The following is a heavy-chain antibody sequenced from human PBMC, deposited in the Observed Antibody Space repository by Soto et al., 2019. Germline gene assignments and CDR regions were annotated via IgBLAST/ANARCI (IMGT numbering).Heavy chain of an antibody. D-gene: IGHD3-10*01. V-gene: IGHV1-69*08. CDR3: AREEYYYGSGAFFDY. J-gene: IGHJ4*02. CDR2: IIPILGIA. Sequence: QVQLVQSGAEVKKPGSSVKVSCKASGGTFSSYTISWVRQAPGQGLEWMGRIIPILGIANYAQKVQGRVTITADKSTSKAYMELSSLRSEDTAVYYCAREEYYYGSGAFFDYWGQGTLVTVSS. CDR1: GGTFSSYT.